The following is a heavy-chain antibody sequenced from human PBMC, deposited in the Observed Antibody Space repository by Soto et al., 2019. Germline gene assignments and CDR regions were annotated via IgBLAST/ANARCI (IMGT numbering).Heavy chain of an antibody. CDR3: ARALLGYYYYYYMDV. V-gene: IGHV3-64*01. CDR1: GFTFSSYA. J-gene: IGHJ6*03. CDR2: ISSNGGST. Sequence: GGSLRLSCAASGFTFSSYAMHWVRQAPGKGLEYVSAISSNGGSTYYANSVKGRFTISRDNSKNTLYLQMGSLRAEEMAVYYCARALLGYYYYYYMDVWGKGTTVTVSS.